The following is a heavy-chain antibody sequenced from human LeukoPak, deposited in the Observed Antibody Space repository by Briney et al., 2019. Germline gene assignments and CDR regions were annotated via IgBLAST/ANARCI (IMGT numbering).Heavy chain of an antibody. CDR1: GGSISSYY. CDR2: MYYSGST. CDR3: AKVSDRDSSGYYWGFEY. J-gene: IGHJ4*02. V-gene: IGHV4-59*08. Sequence: SETLSLTCTVSGGSISSYYWSWIRQPPGKGLEWIGYMYYSGSTNYNPSLKSRVTISVDTSKNQFSLKLSSVTAADTAVYYCAKVSDRDSSGYYWGFEYWGQGTLVTVSS. D-gene: IGHD3-22*01.